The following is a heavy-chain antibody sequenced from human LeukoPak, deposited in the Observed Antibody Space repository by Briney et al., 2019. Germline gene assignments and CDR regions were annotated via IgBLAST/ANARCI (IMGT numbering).Heavy chain of an antibody. D-gene: IGHD3-22*01. Sequence: SETLSLTCTVSGGSISSSSYYWGWIRQPPGKGLEWIGSIYYSGSTYYNPSLKSRVTISVDTSKNQFSLNLSSVTAADTAVYYCARGDYDSSGYGTYYFDYWGQGTLVTVSS. CDR1: GGSISSSSYY. CDR3: ARGDYDSSGYGTYYFDY. V-gene: IGHV4-39*07. CDR2: IYYSGST. J-gene: IGHJ4*02.